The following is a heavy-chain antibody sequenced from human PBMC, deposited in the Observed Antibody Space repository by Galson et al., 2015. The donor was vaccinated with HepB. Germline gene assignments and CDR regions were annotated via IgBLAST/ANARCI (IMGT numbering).Heavy chain of an antibody. Sequence: SLRLSCAASGFTVTHYAMHWVRQAPGKGLEWISYISSASTYYANSVKGRFTISRDNANNSLYLQMNSLRAEAAAVYYGVTSVRISGVVERDYWGQGTLVTVSS. CDR3: VTSVRISGVVERDY. CDR1: GFTVTHYA. D-gene: IGHD3-3*01. CDR2: ISSAST. V-gene: IGHV3-48*01. J-gene: IGHJ4*01.